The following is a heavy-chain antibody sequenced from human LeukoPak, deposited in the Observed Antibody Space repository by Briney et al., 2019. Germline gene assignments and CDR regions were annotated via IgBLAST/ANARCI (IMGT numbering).Heavy chain of an antibody. Sequence: SETLSLTCSVSGGSISNYYWSWIRQPAGKGLEWIGRIYTSGTTNYNPSLKSRVTMSVDTSKNQFSLKLSSVTAADTAVYYCPTGRYGGDSGGLVYWGQGTLVTVAS. J-gene: IGHJ4*02. CDR3: PTGRYGGDSGGLVY. D-gene: IGHD4-23*01. CDR1: GGSISNYY. V-gene: IGHV4-4*07. CDR2: IYTSGTT.